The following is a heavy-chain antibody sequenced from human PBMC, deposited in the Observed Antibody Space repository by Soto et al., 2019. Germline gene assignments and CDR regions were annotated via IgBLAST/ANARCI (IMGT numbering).Heavy chain of an antibody. CDR1: GYTFTSYG. V-gene: IGHV1-18*01. J-gene: IGHJ6*03. CDR3: ARGRSSSPLSYYYYYMDV. Sequence: ASVKVSCKASGYTFTSYGSSWVRQAPGQGLEWMGWISAYNGNTNYAQKLQGRVTMTTDTSTSTAYMELRSLRSDDTAVYYCARGRSSSPLSYYYYYMDVWGKGTTVTVSS. CDR2: ISAYNGNT. D-gene: IGHD6-6*01.